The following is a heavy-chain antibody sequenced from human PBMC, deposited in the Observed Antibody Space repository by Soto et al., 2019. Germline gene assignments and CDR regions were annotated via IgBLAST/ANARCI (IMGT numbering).Heavy chain of an antibody. D-gene: IGHD6-13*01. V-gene: IGHV1-69*08. CDR2: IIHILGIA. Sequence: QVQLVQSGAEVKKPGSSVKVSCKASGGTFSSYTXSWVRXXXXXXXXXXXXIIHILGIANYAQKFQGRVTITADKSTSTAYMELSSLRYEDTAVYYCARETSSSRQLNYYYYMDVWGKGTTVTVSS. J-gene: IGHJ6*03. CDR3: ARETSSSRQLNYYYYMDV. CDR1: GGTFSSYT.